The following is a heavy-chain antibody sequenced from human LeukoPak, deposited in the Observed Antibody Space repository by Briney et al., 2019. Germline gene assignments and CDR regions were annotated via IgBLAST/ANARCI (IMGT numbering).Heavy chain of an antibody. D-gene: IGHD3-22*01. V-gene: IGHV4-59*01. CDR1: GGSISSYY. CDR2: IYYSGST. J-gene: IGHJ4*02. CDR3: AREHYDSSGSYFDY. Sequence: SETLSLTCTVSGGSISSYYWSWIRQPPGKGLEWIGYIYYSGSTNYNPSLKSRVTISVDTSKDQFSLKLSSVTAADTAVYCCAREHYDSSGSYFDYWGQGTLVTVSS.